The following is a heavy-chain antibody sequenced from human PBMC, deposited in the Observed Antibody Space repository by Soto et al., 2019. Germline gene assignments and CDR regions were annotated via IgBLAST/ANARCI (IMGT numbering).Heavy chain of an antibody. D-gene: IGHD2-21*01. V-gene: IGHV4-4*02. J-gene: IGHJ5*02. CDR2: IYRYGST. CDR1: GGSLSSCNW. Sequence: QVQLQESGPRLVKPSGTLSLTCAVYGGSLSSCNWWSWVRQPPGKGLEWIGEIYRYGSTSYNPSLKSRVTIAEDKSKNQISLKMTPLTAADTAVYFCSGGGRPGQIDWFDPWGQGILVTVSS. CDR3: SGGGRPGQIDWFDP.